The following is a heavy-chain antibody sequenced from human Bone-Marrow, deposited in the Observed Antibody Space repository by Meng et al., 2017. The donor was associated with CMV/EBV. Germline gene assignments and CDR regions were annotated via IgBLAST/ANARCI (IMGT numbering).Heavy chain of an antibody. CDR1: GFSLSTSGVG. CDR2: IYWNDDK. D-gene: IGHD6-13*01. J-gene: IGHJ6*02. CDR3: AHRPTGYSSSWYGGYYYYYYGMDV. Sequence: PTLVKPTQTLTLTCTFSGFSLSTSGVGVGWIRQPPGKALEWLALIYWNDDKRYSPSLKSRLTITKDTSKNQGVLTMTNMDPVDTATYYCAHRPTGYSSSWYGGYYYYYYGMDVWGQGTTVTASS. V-gene: IGHV2-5*01.